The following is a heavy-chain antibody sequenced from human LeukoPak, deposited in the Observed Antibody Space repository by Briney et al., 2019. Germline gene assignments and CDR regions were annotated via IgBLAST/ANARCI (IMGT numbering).Heavy chain of an antibody. Sequence: SETLSLTCTVSGGSISSYYWSWIRQPAGKGLEWIGRIYTSGSTNYNPSLKSRVTMSVDTSKNQFSLRLSSVTAADTAVYYCARGYCSSTSCYKDAFDIWGQGTMVTVSS. CDR1: GGSISSYY. V-gene: IGHV4-4*07. J-gene: IGHJ3*02. CDR2: IYTSGST. D-gene: IGHD2-2*02. CDR3: ARGYCSSTSCYKDAFDI.